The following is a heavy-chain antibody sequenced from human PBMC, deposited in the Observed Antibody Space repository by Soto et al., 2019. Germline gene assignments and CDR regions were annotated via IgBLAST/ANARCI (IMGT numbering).Heavy chain of an antibody. J-gene: IGHJ6*02. CDR3: ARHYCSSTSCYPVYYYYYGMDV. Sequence: LRESLKISCKGSGYSFTSYWIGWVRQMPGKGLEWMGIIYPGDSDTRYSPSFQGQVTISADKSISTAYLQWSSLKASDTAMYYCARHYCSSTSCYPVYYYYYGMDVWGQGTTVTVSS. CDR2: IYPGDSDT. V-gene: IGHV5-51*01. CDR1: GYSFTSYW. D-gene: IGHD2-2*01.